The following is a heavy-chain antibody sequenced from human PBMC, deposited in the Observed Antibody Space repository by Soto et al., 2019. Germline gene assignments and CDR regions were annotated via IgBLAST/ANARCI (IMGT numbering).Heavy chain of an antibody. J-gene: IGHJ6*03. CDR1: GYTFTSYA. D-gene: IGHD6-6*01. CDR3: AGDGFASSDDVSYYYYYMDV. Sequence: QVQLVQSGAEVKKPGASVKVSCKASGYTFTSYAMHWVRQAPGQRLEWMGWINAGNGNTKYSQKFQGRVTITRDTSGSADYMELSSLRSEDTAVYYCAGDGFASSDDVSYYYYYMDVWGKGTTVTVSS. V-gene: IGHV1-3*01. CDR2: INAGNGNT.